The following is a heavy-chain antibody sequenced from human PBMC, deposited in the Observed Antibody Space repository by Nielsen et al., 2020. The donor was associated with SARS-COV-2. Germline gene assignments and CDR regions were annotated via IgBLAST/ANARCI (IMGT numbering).Heavy chain of an antibody. V-gene: IGHV3-30*03. J-gene: IGHJ3*02. D-gene: IGHD2-21*01. CDR1: RFTFSSYD. CDR2: ISYDGGNE. Sequence: GGSLRLSCSASRFTFSSYDMHWVRQAPGKGLEWVTVISYDGGNEFYGDSVKGRFTISRDNSKNTLDLQMNSLRPDDTAVYYCARVARGETGFDAFDIWGQGTMVTVSS. CDR3: ARVARGETGFDAFDI.